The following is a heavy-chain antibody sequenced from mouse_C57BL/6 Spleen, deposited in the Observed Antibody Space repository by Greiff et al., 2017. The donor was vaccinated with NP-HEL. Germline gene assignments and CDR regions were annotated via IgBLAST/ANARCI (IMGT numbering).Heavy chain of an antibody. CDR2: INPSTGGT. CDR1: GYSFTGYY. V-gene: IGHV1-42*01. D-gene: IGHD1-1*01. CDR3: ARRDYGSSYWYFDV. Sequence: VQLKQSGPELVKPGASVKISCKASGYSFTGYYMNWVKQSPEKSLEWIGEINPSTGGTTYNQKFKAKATLTVDKSSSTAYMQLKSLTSEDSAVYYCARRDYGSSYWYFDVWGTGTTVTVSS. J-gene: IGHJ1*03.